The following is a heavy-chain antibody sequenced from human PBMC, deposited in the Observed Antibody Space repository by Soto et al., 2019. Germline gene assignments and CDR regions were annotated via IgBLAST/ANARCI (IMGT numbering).Heavy chain of an antibody. Sequence: ASVKVSCKASGYTFTSYYMHWVRQAPGQGLEWMGIINPSGGSTSYAQKFQGRVTMTRDTSTSTVYMELSSLRSEDTAMYYCASSVFPHFVDYWGQGTLVTVSS. CDR3: ASSVFPHFVDY. J-gene: IGHJ4*02. CDR2: INPSGGST. CDR1: GYTFTSYY. D-gene: IGHD2-21*01. V-gene: IGHV1-46*01.